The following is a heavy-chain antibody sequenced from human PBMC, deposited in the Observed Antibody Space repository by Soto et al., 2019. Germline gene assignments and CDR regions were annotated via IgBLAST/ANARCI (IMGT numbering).Heavy chain of an antibody. V-gene: IGHV4-31*03. D-gene: IGHD3-22*01. CDR3: ALVVRTQSGYGRGCWFDP. J-gene: IGHJ5*02. Sequence: SETLSLTCTVSGGSISSGGYYWSWIRQHPGKGLEWIGYIYYSGSTYYNPSLKSRVTISVDTSKNQFSLKLSSVTAADTAVYYCALVVRTQSGYGRGCWFDPWGQGTLVTVSS. CDR1: GGSISSGGYY. CDR2: IYYSGST.